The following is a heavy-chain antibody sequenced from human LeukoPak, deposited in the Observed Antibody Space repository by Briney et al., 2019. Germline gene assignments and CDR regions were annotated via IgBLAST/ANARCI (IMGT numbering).Heavy chain of an antibody. J-gene: IGHJ4*02. D-gene: IGHD1-26*01. Sequence: PSETLSLTCAVYGGSFSGYYWSWIRQPPGKGLEWIGEINHSGSTNYNPSLKSRVIISVDTSKNQFSLKLSSVTAADTAVYYCARGRLRATTGLYYFDYWGQGTLVTVSS. CDR2: INHSGST. V-gene: IGHV4-34*01. CDR3: ARGRLRATTGLYYFDY. CDR1: GGSFSGYY.